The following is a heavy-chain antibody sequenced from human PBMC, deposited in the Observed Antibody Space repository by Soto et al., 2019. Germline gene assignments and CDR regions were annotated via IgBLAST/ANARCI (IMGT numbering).Heavy chain of an antibody. CDR1: GFTFSNAG. CDR3: TTDPPELYTGGF. CDR2: IKSKTDGGTT. J-gene: IGHJ4*02. Sequence: GGSLRLSCAASGFTFSNAGMNGVRQAPGKGLEWVGRIKSKTDGGTTDYAAPVKGRFTISRDDSKNTLYLQMNSLKTEDTAVYYCTTDPPELYTGGFWGQGTLVTVSS. D-gene: IGHD2-2*02. V-gene: IGHV3-15*07.